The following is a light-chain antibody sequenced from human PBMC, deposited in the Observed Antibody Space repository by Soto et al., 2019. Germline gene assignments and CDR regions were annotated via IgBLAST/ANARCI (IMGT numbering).Light chain of an antibody. CDR2: KIS. J-gene: IGKJ1*01. Sequence: DDVMTQSPLSSPVTLGQPASISCRSSQSLLHSDGNTYFTWLQQRPGQPPRVLIYKISSRFSGVPDRFSGSGAGTDFTLTISRVEAEDVGIYYCMQATHLPHTFGQGTKVEIK. V-gene: IGKV2-24*01. CDR1: QSLLHSDGNTY. CDR3: MQATHLPHT.